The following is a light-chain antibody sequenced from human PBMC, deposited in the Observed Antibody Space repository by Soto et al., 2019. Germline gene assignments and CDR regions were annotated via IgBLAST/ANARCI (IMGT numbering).Light chain of an antibody. J-gene: IGKJ4*01. V-gene: IGKV1-39*01. CDR3: QQTSNTPQT. CDR2: GAS. CDR1: QNIDIY. Sequence: DIQRTQSPSSLSASVGDRVTITCRASQNIDIYLHWYQQKPGTAPKLLIYGASSLQSGVPSRFSGSGSGTDFTLTIRSLQPEDFATYYCQQTSNTPQTFGGGTKVDIK.